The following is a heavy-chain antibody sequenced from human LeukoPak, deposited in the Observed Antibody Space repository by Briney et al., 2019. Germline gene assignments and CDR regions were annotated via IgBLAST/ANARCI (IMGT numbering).Heavy chain of an antibody. CDR3: ARDLSGNSSGFKYYYYGMDV. V-gene: IGHV3-30*01. D-gene: IGHD6-25*01. Sequence: GGSLRLSCAASGFTFSSYAMHWVRQAPGKGLEWVAVISYDGSNKYYADSVKGRFTISRDNSKNTLYLQMNSLRAEDTAVYYCARDLSGNSSGFKYYYYGMDVWGQGTTVTVSS. J-gene: IGHJ6*02. CDR1: GFTFSSYA. CDR2: ISYDGSNK.